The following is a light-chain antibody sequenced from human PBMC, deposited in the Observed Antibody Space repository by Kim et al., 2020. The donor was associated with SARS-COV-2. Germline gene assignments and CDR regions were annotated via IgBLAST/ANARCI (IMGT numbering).Light chain of an antibody. J-gene: IGKJ2*01. CDR3: QQGYSTPYT. CDR1: QSISSY. CDR2: TAS. V-gene: IGKV1-39*01. Sequence: SASAGDRVTITCRASQSISSYLNWYQQKPGKAPKLLIYTASNLQSGVPSRFSGSGSGTDFTLTISSLQPEDFATYYCQQGYSTPYTFGQGTKLEI.